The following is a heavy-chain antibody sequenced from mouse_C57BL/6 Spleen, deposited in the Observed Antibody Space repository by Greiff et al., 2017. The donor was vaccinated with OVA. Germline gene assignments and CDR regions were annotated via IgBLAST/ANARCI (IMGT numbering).Heavy chain of an antibody. CDR2: ISDGGSYT. J-gene: IGHJ3*01. Sequence: EVQVVESGGGLVKPGGSLKLSCAASGFTFSSYAMSWVRQTPEKRLEWVATISDGGSYTYYPDNVKGRFTISRDNAKNNLYLQMSHLKSEDTAMYYCARDDDGAWFAYWGQGTLVTVSA. CDR3: ARDDDGAWFAY. V-gene: IGHV5-4*01. D-gene: IGHD2-12*01. CDR1: GFTFSSYA.